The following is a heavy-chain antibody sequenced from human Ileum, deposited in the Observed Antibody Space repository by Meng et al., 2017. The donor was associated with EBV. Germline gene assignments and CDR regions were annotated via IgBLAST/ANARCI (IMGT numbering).Heavy chain of an antibody. J-gene: IGHJ4*02. V-gene: IGHV1-8*01. D-gene: IGHD5-24*01. CDR1: GYTFTNYE. CDR2: MNPKTGTA. Sequence: QVQLVQSGAEVKKPGASVKVSCKASGYTFTNYEISWVRQATGQGLEWMGWMNPKTGTAHYAQKFQGRVSMTRDTSITTAYMELSSLTSEDTAVYYCVRTLERGDYWGQGTLVTVSS. CDR3: VRTLERGDY.